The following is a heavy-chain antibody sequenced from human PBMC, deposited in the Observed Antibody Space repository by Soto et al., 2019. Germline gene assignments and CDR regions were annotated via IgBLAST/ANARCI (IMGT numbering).Heavy chain of an antibody. V-gene: IGHV4-30-2*06. J-gene: IGHJ4*02. Sequence: PSETLSLTCTVSGASISYGGFSWSWIRQSPGKGLEWIGYISHLESTYFHPSFKSRLTMSIDRTRNQFSLKLCSVTAADMAVDYCARGGGYDSFDYWGQGVLVTVSS. CDR3: ARGGGYDSFDY. CDR2: ISHLEST. CDR1: GASISYGGFS. D-gene: IGHD5-12*01.